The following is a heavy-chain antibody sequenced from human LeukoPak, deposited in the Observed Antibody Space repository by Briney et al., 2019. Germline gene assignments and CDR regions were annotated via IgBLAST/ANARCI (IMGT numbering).Heavy chain of an antibody. Sequence: GGSLRLSCAASGFTASSSHMNWVRQAPGKGLEWVSVIYRGGNAFYADSVKGRFTISRDNAKNTLFLQMNSLGVEDTAVYYCATGGAAAVLTVGFFQHWGQGTLVTVSS. CDR3: ATGGAAAVLTVGFFQH. J-gene: IGHJ1*01. V-gene: IGHV3-66*01. D-gene: IGHD2-2*01. CDR2: IYRGGNA. CDR1: GFTASSSH.